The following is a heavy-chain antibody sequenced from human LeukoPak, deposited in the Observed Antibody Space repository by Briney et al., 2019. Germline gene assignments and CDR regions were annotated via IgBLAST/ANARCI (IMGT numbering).Heavy chain of an antibody. CDR2: INPNSGGT. CDR1: GYTFTGYY. V-gene: IGHV1-2*04. Sequence: ASVKVSCKASGYTFTGYYMHWVRQAPGQGLEWMGWINPNSGGTNYAQKFQGWVTMTRDTSISTAYMELSRLRSDDTAVYYCARDPMRVFSNFDYWGQGTLVTVSS. D-gene: IGHD3-22*01. J-gene: IGHJ4*02. CDR3: ARDPMRVFSNFDY.